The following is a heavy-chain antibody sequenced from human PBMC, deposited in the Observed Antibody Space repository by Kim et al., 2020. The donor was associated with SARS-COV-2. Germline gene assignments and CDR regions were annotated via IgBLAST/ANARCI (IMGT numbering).Heavy chain of an antibody. CDR1: GFTFGDYA. D-gene: IGHD4-17*01. Sequence: GGSLRLSCAASGFTFGDYAMHWVRQAPGKGLECFSGIRWYSGSIGYADSVKGRFTISCVNAKYSLYLQMNCLRAEDTALYYCAKEAAHGDYAGHYYGMDVWGQGTTVTVSS. CDR3: AKEAAHGDYAGHYYGMDV. V-gene: IGHV3-9*01. J-gene: IGHJ6*02. CDR2: IRWYSGSI.